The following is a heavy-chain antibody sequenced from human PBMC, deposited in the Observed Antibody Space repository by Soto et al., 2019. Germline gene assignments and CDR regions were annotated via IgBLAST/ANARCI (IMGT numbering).Heavy chain of an antibody. CDR2: IIPILGIA. CDR1: GGTFSSYT. CDR3: ARVGWNDVGVPAFDI. V-gene: IGHV1-69*02. J-gene: IGHJ3*02. Sequence: QVQLVQSGAEVKKPGSSVKVSCKASGGTFSSYTISWVRQAPGQGLEWMGRIIPILGIANYTQKFQGRVTITADKSTSTAYMELSSLRSEDTAVSYCARVGWNDVGVPAFDIWGQGTMVSVSS. D-gene: IGHD1-1*01.